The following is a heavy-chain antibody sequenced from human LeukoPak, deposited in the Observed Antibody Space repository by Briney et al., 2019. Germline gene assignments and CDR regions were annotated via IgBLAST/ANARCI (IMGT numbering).Heavy chain of an antibody. CDR3: AKNAGPLAFGDYYYMDV. J-gene: IGHJ6*03. V-gene: IGHV3-30*02. CDR2: IGYAGINK. D-gene: IGHD3-10*01. Sequence: GGSLRLSCAASGFTFNNYGMHWVRQAPGKGLEWVAVIGYAGINKHYADSLKGRFTISRDSSKSTVYLQMNSLRAEDTAVYYCAKNAGPLAFGDYYYMDVWGKGITVTVSS. CDR1: GFTFNNYG.